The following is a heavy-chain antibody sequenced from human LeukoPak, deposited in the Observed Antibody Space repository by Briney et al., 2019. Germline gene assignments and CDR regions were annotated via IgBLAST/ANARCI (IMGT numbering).Heavy chain of an antibody. CDR1: GGTFNSYA. Sequence: SVKVSCKASGGTFNSYAISWVRQAPGQGLEWMGGIIPIFGTTNYARKFRGRVTLTADKSTRTAYMEMSSLRSGDTAVYYCATVRPYYYGSGSKYAFDIWGQGTMVTVSS. CDR3: ATVRPYYYGSGSKYAFDI. J-gene: IGHJ3*02. D-gene: IGHD3-10*01. V-gene: IGHV1-69*06. CDR2: IIPIFGTT.